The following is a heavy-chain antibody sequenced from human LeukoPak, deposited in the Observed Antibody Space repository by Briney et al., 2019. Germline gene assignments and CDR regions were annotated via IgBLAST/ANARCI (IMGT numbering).Heavy chain of an antibody. CDR1: GGSFSGYY. J-gene: IGHJ4*02. CDR2: INHRGST. V-gene: IGHV4-34*01. Sequence: SETLSLTCAVYGGSFSGYYWSWIRQPPGKGLEWIGEINHRGSTNYNPSLKSRVTISVDTSKNQFSLKLSSVTAADTAVYYCARGHYWGQGTLVTVSS. CDR3: ARGHY.